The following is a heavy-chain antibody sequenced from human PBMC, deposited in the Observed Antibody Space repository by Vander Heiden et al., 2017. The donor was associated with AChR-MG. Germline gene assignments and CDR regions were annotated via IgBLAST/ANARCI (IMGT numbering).Heavy chain of an antibody. CDR1: GFTLSKYG. V-gene: IGHV3-30*03. CDR3: ARGGPQHEFWGGSPDF. D-gene: IGHD3-3*01. Sequence: QVQLVESGGGVVRPGGSLRLSCVASGFTLSKYGMHWVRQVPGQGLEWVAIISKDGGNDYYVDSLDGRFTVSRDNSKNTVYVEMISLRPENRGVYYCARGGPQHEFWGGSPDFWGRGALVTVSS. CDR2: ISKDGGND. J-gene: IGHJ4*02.